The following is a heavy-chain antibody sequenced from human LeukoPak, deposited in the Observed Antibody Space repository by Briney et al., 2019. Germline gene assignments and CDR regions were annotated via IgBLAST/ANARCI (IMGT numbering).Heavy chain of an antibody. V-gene: IGHV1-69*13. D-gene: IGHD4-17*01. CDR2: IIPIFGTA. CDR1: GGTFSSYA. J-gene: IGHJ6*03. CDR3: ARRGGKNYGDYLLYYYYMDV. Sequence: SVKVSCKASGGTFSSYAISWVRQAPGQGLEWMGGIIPIFGTANYAQKFQGRVTITADESTSTAYMELSSLRSDDTAMYYCARRGGKNYGDYLLYYYYMDVWGKGTTVTVSS.